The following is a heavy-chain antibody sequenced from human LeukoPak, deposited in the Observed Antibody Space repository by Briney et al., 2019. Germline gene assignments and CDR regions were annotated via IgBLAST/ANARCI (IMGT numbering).Heavy chain of an antibody. Sequence: SETLSLTCTVSGGSISTYYWSWIRQSAGKGLEWMGHMHDGGTAYYNPSLTGRVAMSVDTSTNQFSLNLTSVTAEDTAVYYCARSGVSKSKTIIVVPEVWFDPWGQGTLVTVSS. V-gene: IGHV4-4*07. CDR1: GGSISTYY. J-gene: IGHJ5*02. CDR3: ARSGVSKSKTIIVVPEVWFDP. CDR2: MHDGGTA. D-gene: IGHD3-22*01.